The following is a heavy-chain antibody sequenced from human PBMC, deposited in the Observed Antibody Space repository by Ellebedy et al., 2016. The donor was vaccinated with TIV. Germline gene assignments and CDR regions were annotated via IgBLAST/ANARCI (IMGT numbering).Heavy chain of an antibody. Sequence: GGSLRLSXAASGFTFSNAWMSWVRQAPGKGLEWVGRIKSKTDGGTTDYAAPVKGRFTISRDDSKNTLYLQMNSLKTEDTAVYYCTAKAGLGELSDWGQGTLVTVSS. CDR2: IKSKTDGGTT. V-gene: IGHV3-15*01. CDR3: TAKAGLGELSD. J-gene: IGHJ4*02. CDR1: GFTFSNAW. D-gene: IGHD3-16*02.